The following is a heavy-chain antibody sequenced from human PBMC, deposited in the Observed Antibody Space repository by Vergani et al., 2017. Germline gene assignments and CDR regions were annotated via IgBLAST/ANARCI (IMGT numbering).Heavy chain of an antibody. CDR2: ISYDGSKT. CDR1: GFKFSQFG. V-gene: IGHV3-33*05. CDR3: ARGGWDCSGISCFLRAGEFFYMDV. Sequence: QVQLVESGGGVVQPGTSLRLSCEASGFKFSQFGMHWVRQGPGKGLEWVAFISYDGSKTQYADSEKGRVTISRDNSKNTVGLEMSSLRVDDTATYYCARGGWDCSGISCFLRAGEFFYMDVWGQGTTVTVSS. J-gene: IGHJ6*03. D-gene: IGHD2-15*01.